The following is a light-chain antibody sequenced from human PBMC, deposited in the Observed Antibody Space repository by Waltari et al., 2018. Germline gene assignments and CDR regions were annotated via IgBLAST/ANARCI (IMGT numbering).Light chain of an antibody. Sequence: HSVLTQPPSASGTPGQRVTISCSGSSSNIGTHYVDWYQQLPGTAPKLLLYKEEQRPSGVPARFSGSKAGTSASLAISGLRSEDEADYYCATWDDGLSGVFGGGTKLTVL. CDR3: ATWDDGLSGV. CDR1: SSNIGTHY. CDR2: KEE. J-gene: IGLJ2*01. V-gene: IGLV1-47*01.